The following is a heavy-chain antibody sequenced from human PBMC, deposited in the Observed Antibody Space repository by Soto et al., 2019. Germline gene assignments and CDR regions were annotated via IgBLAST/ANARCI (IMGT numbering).Heavy chain of an antibody. CDR1: GFIFSASG. J-gene: IGHJ5*01. CDR2: VWNDGINK. CDR3: ARLAYSNFLGGLDS. Sequence: QGQLVESGGGVVQPGGSLRLSCAASGFIFSASGIHWVRQAPGKGLEWVAIVWNDGINKYYADSVKGRFTISRDNFKNTVDLQMNSLRVEDTAVYYCARLAYSNFLGGLDSWGQGTLVTASS. D-gene: IGHD1-26*01. V-gene: IGHV3-33*01.